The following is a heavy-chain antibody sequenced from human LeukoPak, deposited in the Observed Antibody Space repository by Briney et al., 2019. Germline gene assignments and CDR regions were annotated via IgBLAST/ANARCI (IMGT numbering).Heavy chain of an antibody. CDR2: IIPVFGTA. V-gene: IGHV1-69*01. D-gene: IGHD6-13*01. CDR1: GGTFSSYA. J-gene: IGHJ6*02. Sequence: VASVKVSCKASGGTFSSYAISWVRHTPGQRLEWMGGIIPVFGTANSARKFQGRVTITADESTSTVYMELSSLRSEDTAVYYCARDWDRYSRSWWHSRYYYYYYGMDVWGQGTTVTVPS. CDR3: ARDWDRYSRSWWHSRYYYYYYGMDV.